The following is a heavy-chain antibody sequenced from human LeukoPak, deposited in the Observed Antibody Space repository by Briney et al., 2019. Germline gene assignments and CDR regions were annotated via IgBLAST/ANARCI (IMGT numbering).Heavy chain of an antibody. CDR3: ARGGYYDSSGSYSPPDV. CDR2: IYHSGST. V-gene: IGHV4-30-2*01. D-gene: IGHD3-22*01. CDR1: GGSISSGRYS. J-gene: IGHJ6*02. Sequence: SQTLSLTCAVSGGSISSGRYSWSWIRQPPGKGLEWIGYIYHSGSTYYNPSLKSRVTISVDRSKNQFSLKLSSVTAADTAVYYYARGGYYDSSGSYSPPDVWGQGTTVTVSS.